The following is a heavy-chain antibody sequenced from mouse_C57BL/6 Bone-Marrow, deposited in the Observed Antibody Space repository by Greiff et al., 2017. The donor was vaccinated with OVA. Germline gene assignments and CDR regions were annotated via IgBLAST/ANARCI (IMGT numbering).Heavy chain of an antibody. D-gene: IGHD2-3*01. CDR2: IWSGGST. CDR3: ASNYDGYPFAY. V-gene: IGHV2-2*01. J-gene: IGHJ3*01. CDR1: GFSLTSYG. Sequence: QVQLQQSGPGLVQPSQSLSITCTVSGFSLTSYGVHWVRQSPGKGLEWLGVIWSGGSTDYNAAFISRLSISKDNSKSQVFFKMNSLQADDTAIYYCASNYDGYPFAYWGQGTLVTVSA.